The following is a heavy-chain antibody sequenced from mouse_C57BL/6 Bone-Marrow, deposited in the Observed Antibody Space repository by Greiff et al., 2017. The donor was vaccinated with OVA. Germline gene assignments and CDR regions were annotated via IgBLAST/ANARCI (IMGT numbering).Heavy chain of an antibody. CDR1: GYTFTSYW. CDR3: ARGWGYYYGSSFYY. Sequence: QVQLKQPGAELVMPGASVKLSCKASGYTFTSYWMHWVKQRPGQGLEWIGEIDPSDSYTNYNQKFKGKSTLTVDKSSSTAYMQLSSLTSEDSAVYYCARGWGYYYGSSFYYWGQGTTLTVSS. D-gene: IGHD1-1*01. J-gene: IGHJ2*01. CDR2: IDPSDSYT. V-gene: IGHV1-69*01.